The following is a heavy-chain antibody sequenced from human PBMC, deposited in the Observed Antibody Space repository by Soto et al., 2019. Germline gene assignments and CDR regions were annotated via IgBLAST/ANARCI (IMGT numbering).Heavy chain of an antibody. Sequence: QVQLVQSGAEVKKPGASVKVSCKASGYTFTGYYMHWVRQAPGQGLEWMGWINPNSGGTNYAQKFQGWVTMTRDTSISTAYMELSRLRSDDTAVYYCARGGILVVPAPHLFDYWGQGALVTVSS. D-gene: IGHD2-2*01. J-gene: IGHJ4*02. CDR2: INPNSGGT. CDR3: ARGGILVVPAPHLFDY. V-gene: IGHV1-2*04. CDR1: GYTFTGYY.